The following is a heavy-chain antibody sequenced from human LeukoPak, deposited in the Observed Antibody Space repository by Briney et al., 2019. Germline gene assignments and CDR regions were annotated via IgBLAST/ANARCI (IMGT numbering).Heavy chain of an antibody. V-gene: IGHV3-48*03. CDR3: ARGDPHADL. J-gene: IGHJ5*02. Sequence: GGALRLSCAASGFDLSTYEMNWVRQAPGKGLEWIADITISGHTKNYADSVKGRFTISRDNARTSLYLQMNSLRVEDTGVYYCARGDPHADLWGQGTLVTVSS. CDR2: ITISGHTK. CDR1: GFDLSTYE.